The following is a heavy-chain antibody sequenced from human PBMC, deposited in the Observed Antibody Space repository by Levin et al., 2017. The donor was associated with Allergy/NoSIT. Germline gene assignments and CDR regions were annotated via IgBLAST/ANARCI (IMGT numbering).Heavy chain of an antibody. CDR2: ISYDGNEK. CDR3: VRDWGQYSSSWYKGGDY. CDR1: GFSFSAYG. Sequence: GGSLRLSCAASGFSFSAYGIHWVRQAPGKGLEWVAVISYDGNEKFYADSVKGRCTISRDNSKNTLYLQLNSLTPEDSAVYYCVRDWGQYSSSWYKGGDYWGQGTLVTVSS. J-gene: IGHJ4*02. D-gene: IGHD6-13*01. V-gene: IGHV3-30*03.